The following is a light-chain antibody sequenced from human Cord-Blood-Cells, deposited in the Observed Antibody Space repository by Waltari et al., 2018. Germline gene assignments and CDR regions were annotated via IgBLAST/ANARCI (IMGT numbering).Light chain of an antibody. Sequence: NFMLTQPHSVSESPGKTVTISCTRRRGSIDRTSVPWYQQRPGSSPTTVIYEDNQSPSGVPDRFSGSIDSSSNSASLTISGLKTEDEADYYCQSYDSSNVVFGGGTKLTVL. V-gene: IGLV6-57*01. CDR1: RGSIDRTS. J-gene: IGLJ2*01. CDR2: EDN. CDR3: QSYDSSNVV.